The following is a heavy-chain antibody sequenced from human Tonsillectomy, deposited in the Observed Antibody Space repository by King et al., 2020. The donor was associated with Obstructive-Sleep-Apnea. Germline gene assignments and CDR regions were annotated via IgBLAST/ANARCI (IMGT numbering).Heavy chain of an antibody. D-gene: IGHD3-10*01. CDR1: GYTFTGYY. CDR2: INPNSGGT. Sequence: VQLVESGAEVKKPGASVKVSCKASGYTFTGYYMHWVRQAPGQGLEWMGWINPNSGGTNYAQKFQDRVTMTRDTSISTAYMELSRLRSDDTAVYYCARDRGGLAHTFDIWGQGTMVTVSS. CDR3: ARDRGGLAHTFDI. J-gene: IGHJ3*02. V-gene: IGHV1-2*02.